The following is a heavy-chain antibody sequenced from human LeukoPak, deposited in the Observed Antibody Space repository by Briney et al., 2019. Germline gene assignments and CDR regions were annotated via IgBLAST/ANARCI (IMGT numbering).Heavy chain of an antibody. CDR3: AAGPRIAAAGRFDY. J-gene: IGHJ4*02. D-gene: IGHD6-13*01. CDR2: IVVGSGNT. Sequence: GASVKVSCKASGFTFTSSAMQWVRQARGQRLEWIGWIVVGSGNTNYAQKFQERVTITRDMSTSTAYMELSSLRSEDTAVYYCAAGPRIAAAGRFDYWGQGTLVTVSP. CDR1: GFTFTSSA. V-gene: IGHV1-58*02.